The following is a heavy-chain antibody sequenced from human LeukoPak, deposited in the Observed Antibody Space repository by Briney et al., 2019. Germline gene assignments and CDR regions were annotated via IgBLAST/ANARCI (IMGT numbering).Heavy chain of an antibody. CDR3: ASHHHGVPAAIAYLVY. J-gene: IGHJ4*02. Sequence: GGSLRLSCAASGFTFSGSAMHWVRQASGKGLEWVGRIRSKANSYATAYAASVKGRFTISRDDSKNTAYLQMNSLKTEDTAVYYCASHHHGVPAAIAYLVYWGQGTLVTVSS. D-gene: IGHD2-2*01. CDR2: IRSKANSYAT. CDR1: GFTFSGSA. V-gene: IGHV3-73*01.